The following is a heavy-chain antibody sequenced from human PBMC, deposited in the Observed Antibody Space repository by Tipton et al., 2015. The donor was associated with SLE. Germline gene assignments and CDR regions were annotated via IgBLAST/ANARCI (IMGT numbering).Heavy chain of an antibody. Sequence: GLVKPSETLSLTCTVSGGSISNYYWNWIRQPPGKGLEWIGYIYYNGSTNYNPSLKSRVTISVDTSKNQFSLKLSSVTAADTAVYYCARNPTSYCSGGSCYSPWFDPWGQGTLVTVSS. D-gene: IGHD2-15*01. J-gene: IGHJ5*02. CDR1: GGSISNYY. CDR2: IYYNGST. V-gene: IGHV4-59*12. CDR3: ARNPTSYCSGGSCYSPWFDP.